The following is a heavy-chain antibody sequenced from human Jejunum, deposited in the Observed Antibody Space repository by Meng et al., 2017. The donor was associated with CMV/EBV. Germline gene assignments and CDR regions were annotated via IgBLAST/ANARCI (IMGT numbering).Heavy chain of an antibody. D-gene: IGHD3-16*01. V-gene: IGHV3-15*01. CDR3: TGQKIGGGAGEC. Sequence: SGGTFSDAWMSWGRQRPGKGLEWGGLSKENFNGGATDYAVTGKGRGKSAREEAKKTGHLQRDSLRTEDTAVEDCTGQKIGGGAGECWGRGALVTVSS. CDR1: GGTFSDAW. J-gene: IGHJ4*02. CDR2: SKENFNGGAT.